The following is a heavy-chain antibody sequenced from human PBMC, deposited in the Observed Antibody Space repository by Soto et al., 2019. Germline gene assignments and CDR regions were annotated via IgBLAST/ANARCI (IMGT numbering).Heavy chain of an antibody. CDR2: IWYDGSNK. J-gene: IGHJ6*03. Sequence: GGSLRLSCAASGFTFSSYGMHWVRQAPGKGLEWVAVIWYDGSNKYYADSVKGRFTISRDNSKNTLYLQMNSLRAEDTAVYYCARGGVDYGDYDYYYYSMDFWGKGTTVTVSS. CDR1: GFTFSSYG. CDR3: ARGGVDYGDYDYYYYSMDF. V-gene: IGHV3-33*01. D-gene: IGHD4-17*01.